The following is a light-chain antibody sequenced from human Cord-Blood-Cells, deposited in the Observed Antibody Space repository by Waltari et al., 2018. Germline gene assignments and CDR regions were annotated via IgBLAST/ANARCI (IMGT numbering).Light chain of an antibody. J-gene: IGLJ7*01. V-gene: IGLV2-23*02. CDR3: CSYAGSSTAV. Sequence: QSALTQPASVSGSPGQSITISCTGTSSDVGSYNLVSWYQQHPGKAPKLMIYEVSKRPSGVSNSFSGSKSGNTASLTISGLQAEDEADYYCCSYAGSSTAVFGGGTQLTVL. CDR1: SSDVGSYNL. CDR2: EVS.